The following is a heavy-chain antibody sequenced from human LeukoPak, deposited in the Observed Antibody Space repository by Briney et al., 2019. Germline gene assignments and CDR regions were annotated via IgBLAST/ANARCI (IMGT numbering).Heavy chain of an antibody. V-gene: IGHV1-69*04. CDR2: IIPILGIA. CDR1: GGTFSSCA. D-gene: IGHD4-17*01. CDR3: ARRFDYGDYPGAFDI. J-gene: IGHJ3*02. Sequence: SVKVSCKASGGTFSSCAISWVRQAPGQGLEWMGRIIPILGIANYAQKFQGRVTITADKSTSTAHMELSSLRSEDTAVYYCARRFDYGDYPGAFDIWGQGTMVTVSS.